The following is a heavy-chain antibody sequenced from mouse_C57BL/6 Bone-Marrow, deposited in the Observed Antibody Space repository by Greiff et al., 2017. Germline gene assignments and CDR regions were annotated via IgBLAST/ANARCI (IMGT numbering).Heavy chain of an antibody. CDR2: SRNKANDYTT. V-gene: IGHV7-1*01. D-gene: IGHD1-1*01. CDR3: ARDAIGSSPYYYAMDY. Sequence: EVKLVESGGGLVQSGRSLRLSCATSGFTFSDFYMEWVRQAPGKGLEWIAASRNKANDYTTEYSASVKGRFIVSRDTSQSILYLQMNALRAEDTAIYYCARDAIGSSPYYYAMDYWGQGTSVTVSS. J-gene: IGHJ4*01. CDR1: GFTFSDFY.